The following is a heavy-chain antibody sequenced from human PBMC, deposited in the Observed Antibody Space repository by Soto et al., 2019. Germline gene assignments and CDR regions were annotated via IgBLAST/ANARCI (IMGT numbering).Heavy chain of an antibody. D-gene: IGHD6-19*01. J-gene: IGHJ6*02. Sequence: QVQLVQSGAEVKKPGASVKVSCKASGYTFTSYGISWVRQAPGQGLEWMGWTSAYKGNTNYAQKPQGRVTMTTDTSTSTADMELRSLRSDDTAVYYCARRQWLVGGYYYGMDVWGQGTTVTVSS. CDR3: ARRQWLVGGYYYGMDV. CDR1: GYTFTSYG. CDR2: TSAYKGNT. V-gene: IGHV1-18*01.